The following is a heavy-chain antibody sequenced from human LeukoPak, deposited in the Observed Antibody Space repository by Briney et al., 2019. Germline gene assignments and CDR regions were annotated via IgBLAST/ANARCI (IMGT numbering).Heavy chain of an antibody. V-gene: IGHV3-7*03. D-gene: IGHD3-22*01. Sequence: GGSLRLSCEGSAFIFSGHWMNWVRQTPGKGLEWVASIKEDGSERQYVDSVKGRFSISRDNTKGSLFLQLNSLRAEDTAVYYCARASVYDSSYSYFDYWGQGTLVTVSS. CDR2: IKEDGSER. CDR1: AFIFSGHW. J-gene: IGHJ4*02. CDR3: ARASVYDSSYSYFDY.